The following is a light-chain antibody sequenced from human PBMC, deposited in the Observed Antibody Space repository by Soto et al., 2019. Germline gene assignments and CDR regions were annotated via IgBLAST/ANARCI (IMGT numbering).Light chain of an antibody. CDR2: EVT. CDR1: SSDIGAYNY. Sequence: QSALTQPASVSGSPGQSITISCTGTSSDIGAYNYVSWYQQHPGKAPKLLIYEVTNRPSGVSDRFSGSKSGNTASLTISGLQAEDEANYYCNSYAGSNNFYVFGTGTKVTVL. V-gene: IGLV2-14*01. CDR3: NSYAGSNNFYV. J-gene: IGLJ1*01.